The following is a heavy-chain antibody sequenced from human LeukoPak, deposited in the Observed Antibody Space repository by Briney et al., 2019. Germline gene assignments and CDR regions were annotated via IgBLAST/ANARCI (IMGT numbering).Heavy chain of an antibody. CDR2: ISGDGGTT. CDR1: GFTFSSTW. J-gene: IGHJ4*02. D-gene: IGHD1-1*01. CDR3: ATASHNNSPGDY. Sequence: PGGSLRLSCAGSGFTFSSTWMHWVRQAPQKGLGLVSLISGDGGTTTYADSVKGRFTISRDNAKKTLFLQMTSLRAEDTAVYYCATASHNNSPGDYWGQGTLVTVSS. V-gene: IGHV3-74*01.